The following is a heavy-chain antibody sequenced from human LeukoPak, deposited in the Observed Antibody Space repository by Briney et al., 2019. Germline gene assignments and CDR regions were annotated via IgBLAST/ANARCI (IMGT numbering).Heavy chain of an antibody. CDR3: ARDYDSRRPGGNAFDI. J-gene: IGHJ3*02. Sequence: ASVKVSCKASGGTFSSYAISWVRQAPGQGLDWMGGIIPIFGTANYAQKFQGRVTITADESTSTAYMELSSLRSEDTAVYYCARDYDSRRPGGNAFDIWGQGTMVTVSS. D-gene: IGHD3-3*01. CDR1: GGTFSSYA. V-gene: IGHV1-69*13. CDR2: IIPIFGTA.